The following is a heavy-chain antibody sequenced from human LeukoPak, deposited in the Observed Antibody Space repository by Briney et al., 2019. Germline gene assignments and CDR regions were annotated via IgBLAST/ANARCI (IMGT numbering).Heavy chain of an antibody. CDR3: SRDGPRDYDILTALDY. Sequence: GSLRLSCAASGFTFSSYGMHWVRQAPGKGLEWVAIISYGGDNKYYADSVKGRFTISRDNSKSMLYLQMNGLRPEDTAVYYCSRDGPRDYDILTALDYWGQGTVVSVSS. D-gene: IGHD3-9*01. CDR2: ISYGGDNK. V-gene: IGHV3-30*19. CDR1: GFTFSSYG. J-gene: IGHJ4*02.